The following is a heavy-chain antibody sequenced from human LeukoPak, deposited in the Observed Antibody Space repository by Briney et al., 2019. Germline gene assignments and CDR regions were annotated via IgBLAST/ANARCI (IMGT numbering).Heavy chain of an antibody. CDR1: GFTFSSYA. Sequence: KPGGSLRLSCAASGFTFSSYAMNWVRQAPGKGLEWVSSISSGSSYIYYADSVKGRFTISRDNAKNSLYLQMNSLRADDTAVYYCVTPGWEVLWTDGYWGQGTLVTVSS. D-gene: IGHD2-15*01. J-gene: IGHJ4*02. V-gene: IGHV3-21*01. CDR2: ISSGSSYI. CDR3: VTPGWEVLWTDGY.